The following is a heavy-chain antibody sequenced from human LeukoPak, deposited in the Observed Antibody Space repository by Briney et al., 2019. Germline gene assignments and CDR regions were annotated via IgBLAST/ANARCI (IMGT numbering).Heavy chain of an antibody. CDR2: FDPEDGET. Sequence: ASVKVSCKVSGYTLTELSMHWVRQAPGKGLGWMGGFDPEDGETIYAQKFQGRVTMTEDTSTDTAYMELSSLRSEDTAVYYCATSDPAVAGTDYYGMDVWGQGTTVTVSS. D-gene: IGHD6-19*01. CDR1: GYTLTELS. V-gene: IGHV1-24*01. CDR3: ATSDPAVAGTDYYGMDV. J-gene: IGHJ6*02.